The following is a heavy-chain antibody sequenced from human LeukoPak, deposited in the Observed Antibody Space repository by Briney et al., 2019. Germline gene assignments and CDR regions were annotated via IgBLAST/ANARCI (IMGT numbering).Heavy chain of an antibody. V-gene: IGHV1-46*01. CDR1: GYTFTSYY. Sequence: ASVKVSCKASGYTFTSYYMHWVRQAPGQGLEWMGIINPSGGSTSYAQKFQGRVTMTRGMSTSTVYMELSSLRSEDTAVYYCARDCSSTSCYTHAFDIWGQGTMVTVSS. J-gene: IGHJ3*02. CDR2: INPSGGST. CDR3: ARDCSSTSCYTHAFDI. D-gene: IGHD2-2*02.